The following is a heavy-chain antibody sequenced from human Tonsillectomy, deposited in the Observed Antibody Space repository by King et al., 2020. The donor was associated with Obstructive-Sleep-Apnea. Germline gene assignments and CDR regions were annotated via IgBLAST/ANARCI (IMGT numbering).Heavy chain of an antibody. CDR1: GFAFTSYG. V-gene: IGHV3-30*18. D-gene: IGHD3-10*01. J-gene: IGHJ4*02. CDR3: AKDRGFGEKPTLFAS. Sequence: VQLVESGGGVVQPGRSLRLSCAASGFAFTSYGMHWVRQAPVKGLEWVSVISYDGSNKYYADSVKGRFTISRDNSKNTLSLHMNSLRLDDTAVYYCAKDRGFGEKPTLFASWGQGTLVTVSS. CDR2: ISYDGSNK.